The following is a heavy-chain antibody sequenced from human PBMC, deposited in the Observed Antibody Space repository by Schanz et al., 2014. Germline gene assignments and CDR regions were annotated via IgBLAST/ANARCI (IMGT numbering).Heavy chain of an antibody. D-gene: IGHD5-12*01. V-gene: IGHV3-33*06. J-gene: IGHJ5*02. Sequence: VQLVESGGGLVKPGGSLRLSCAASGFTFSRSGMHWVRQAPGKGLEWVAIIWFDGSNKYYADSVKGRFTISRDNSKNTLFLQMNSLRAEDTAVYYCAKDLNRVATAPQSWGQGTLVTVSS. CDR3: AKDLNRVATAPQS. CDR1: GFTFSRSG. CDR2: IWFDGSNK.